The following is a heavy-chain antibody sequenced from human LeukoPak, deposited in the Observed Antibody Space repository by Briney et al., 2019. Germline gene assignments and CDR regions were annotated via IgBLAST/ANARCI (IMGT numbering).Heavy chain of an antibody. CDR2: IKEDGGEK. D-gene: IGHD3-3*01. Sequence: GRSLRLSCAASGFSFSTSWMTWVRQAPGKGLEWVANIKEDGGEKYYVDSVKGRFTISRDNAKNSLYLQMNSLRAEDAAVYYCARGHDYCDYWGQGTLVTVSS. V-gene: IGHV3-7*01. J-gene: IGHJ4*02. CDR3: ARGHDYCDY. CDR1: GFSFSTSW.